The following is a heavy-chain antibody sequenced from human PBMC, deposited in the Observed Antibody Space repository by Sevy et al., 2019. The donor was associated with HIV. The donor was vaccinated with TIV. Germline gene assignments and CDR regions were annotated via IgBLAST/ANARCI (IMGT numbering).Heavy chain of an antibody. J-gene: IGHJ4*02. D-gene: IGHD3-22*01. CDR3: ATSRSGYFDSSRYFIY. CDR1: GYSFISHW. Sequence: GESLKISCRGSGYSFISHWIGWVRHMPGKGLEWMGIIYPDHSDSRYSPSFQGQVTFSADKSISTAYLQWSSLKASDTAMYYCATSRSGYFDSSRYFIYWGQGTLVTVSS. V-gene: IGHV5-51*01. CDR2: IYPDHSDS.